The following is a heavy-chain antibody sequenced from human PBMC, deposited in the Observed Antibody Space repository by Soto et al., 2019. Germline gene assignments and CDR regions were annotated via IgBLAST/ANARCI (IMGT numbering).Heavy chain of an antibody. Sequence: SETLSLTCSVSGGSIRSGGYYWSWIRQHPGKGLEWIGYIYYSGSTYYNPSLKSRVTISVDTSKNQFSLKLSSVTAADTAVYYCARDPFPLYCTNGVCYTDYYGMDVWGQGTTVTVSS. CDR2: IYYSGST. CDR1: GGSIRSGGYY. J-gene: IGHJ6*02. V-gene: IGHV4-31*03. CDR3: ARDPFPLYCTNGVCYTDYYGMDV. D-gene: IGHD2-8*01.